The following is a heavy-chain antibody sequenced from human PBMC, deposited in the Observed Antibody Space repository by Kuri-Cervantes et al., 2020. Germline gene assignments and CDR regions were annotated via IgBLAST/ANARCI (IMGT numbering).Heavy chain of an antibody. CDR2: ISSSSNYI. D-gene: IGHD6-6*01. J-gene: IGHJ6*02. CDR3: AKDSIRSKGQLVLWGTNYYYYYGMDV. CDR1: GFTFSSYW. V-gene: IGHV3-21*01. Sequence: GESLKISCAASGFTFSSYWMHWVRQAPGKGLEWVSSISSSSNYIYYADSVKGRFTISRDNAKNSLYLQMNSLRAEDTAVYYCAKDSIRSKGQLVLWGTNYYYYYGMDVWGQGTTVTVSS.